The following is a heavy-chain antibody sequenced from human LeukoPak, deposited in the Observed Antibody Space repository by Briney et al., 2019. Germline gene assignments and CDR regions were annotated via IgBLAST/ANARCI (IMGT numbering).Heavy chain of an antibody. CDR3: ARDRHYYDSSGHFAFDI. CDR1: GGSISRSDYY. V-gene: IGHV4-39*07. D-gene: IGHD3-22*01. J-gene: IGHJ3*02. CDR2: IFYSGST. Sequence: SETLSLTCTVSGGSISRSDYYWGWIRQPPGKGLEWIGSIFYSGSTYYNASLKSRVTISVDTSKNQFSLKMTSVTAADTAVYYCARDRHYYDSSGHFAFDIWGQGTMVTVSS.